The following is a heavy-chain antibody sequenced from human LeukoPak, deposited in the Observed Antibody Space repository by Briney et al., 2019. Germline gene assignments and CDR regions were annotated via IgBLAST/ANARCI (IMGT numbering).Heavy chain of an antibody. CDR3: TTGVVAKTDRRRFDP. Sequence: PGGALRLSCAASGITFSDAWMSWVRHPPGRGLEWGGRSKSKTEGETTDYAAPVKGRFTISRDASKNTLYLQMNSLKTEDTAVYYCTTGVVAKTDRRRFDPWGQGTLVTVSS. J-gene: IGHJ5*02. D-gene: IGHD1-1*01. CDR2: SKSKTEGETT. V-gene: IGHV3-15*01. CDR1: GITFSDAW.